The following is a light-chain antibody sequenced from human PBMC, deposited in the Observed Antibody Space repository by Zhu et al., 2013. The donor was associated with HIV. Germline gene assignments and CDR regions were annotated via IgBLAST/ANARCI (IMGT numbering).Light chain of an antibody. CDR1: QSVNKY. J-gene: IGKJ5*01. V-gene: IGKV3-11*01. CDR2: DAS. CDR3: QQRTTWPLT. Sequence: EIVLSQSPAALSLSPGERATLSCTTSQSVNKYLAWYQQKPGQAPRLLFYDASSRATGVPARFSSSGYRTDFTLTISSLEPEDSAVYYCQQRTTWPLTFGQGTRLDIK.